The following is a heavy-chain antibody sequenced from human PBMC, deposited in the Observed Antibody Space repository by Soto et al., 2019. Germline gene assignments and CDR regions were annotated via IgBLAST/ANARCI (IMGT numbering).Heavy chain of an antibody. J-gene: IGHJ4*02. V-gene: IGHV1-69*01. Sequence: QVQLVQSGAEVKKPGSSVKVSCKASGGTFSSYAISWVRQAPGQGLEWMGGIIPNFGTANYAQKFQGRVTITADESTSTAYMELSSLRSEDTAVYYCARGYSSSSGRGPYYFDYWGQGTLVTVSS. CDR1: GGTFSSYA. CDR2: IIPNFGTA. D-gene: IGHD6-6*01. CDR3: ARGYSSSSGRGPYYFDY.